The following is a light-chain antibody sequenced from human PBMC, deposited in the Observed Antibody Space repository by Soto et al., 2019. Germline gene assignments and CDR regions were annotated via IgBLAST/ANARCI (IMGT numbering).Light chain of an antibody. Sequence: DIQMTQSPSTLSASVGDRVTITCRANQNIINWLTWYQQKPGKAPKLLIYKASTLQSGVPSRFSGSGSATEFTLTISSLPPDDFATYFCQQYDTYPWTFGQGTKV. CDR3: QQYDTYPWT. V-gene: IGKV1-5*03. CDR1: QNIINW. CDR2: KAS. J-gene: IGKJ1*01.